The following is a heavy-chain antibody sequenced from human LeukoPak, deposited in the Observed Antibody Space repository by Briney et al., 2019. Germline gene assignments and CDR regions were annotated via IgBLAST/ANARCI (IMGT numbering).Heavy chain of an antibody. D-gene: IGHD2-15*01. V-gene: IGHV3-23*01. J-gene: IGHJ4*02. CDR3: AKTPGDCTGGTCYSFDY. CDR2: ISGSGDNT. Sequence: PGRSLRLSCVASGSKIADYAMHWVRQTPGKGLEWVSPISGSGDNTYYADSVKGRFTVSRDNSKNTLYLQMNSLRAEDTAVYYCAKTPGDCTGGTCYSFDYWGQGSLVTVSS. CDR1: GSKIADYA.